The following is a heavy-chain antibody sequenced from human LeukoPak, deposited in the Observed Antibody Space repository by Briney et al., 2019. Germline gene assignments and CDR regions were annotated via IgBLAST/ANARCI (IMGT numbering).Heavy chain of an antibody. J-gene: IGHJ4*02. CDR1: GYSISSGYY. D-gene: IGHD3-10*01. V-gene: IGHV4-38-2*02. CDR3: ARGPRQLLWFGSDPDY. CDR2: IYHSGST. Sequence: PSETLSLTCTVSGYSISSGYYWGWIRQPPGKGLEWIGSIYHSGSTYYNPSLKSRVTISVDTSKNQFSLKLSSVTAADTAVYYCARGPRQLLWFGSDPDYWGQGTLVTVSS.